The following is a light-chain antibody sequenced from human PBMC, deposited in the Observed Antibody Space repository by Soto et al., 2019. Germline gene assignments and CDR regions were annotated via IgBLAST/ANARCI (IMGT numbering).Light chain of an antibody. CDR1: SSNIGSKT. J-gene: IGLJ2*01. Sequence: QSVLTQPPSASGTPGQRVTISCSGSSSNIGSKTVNWYQQLPGTAPKLLIYSNNQLPSGVPDRFSGSKSGTSASLAISGLQSEDEADYYCAAWDYSLNGVVFGGGTKLTVL. V-gene: IGLV1-44*01. CDR3: AAWDYSLNGVV. CDR2: SNN.